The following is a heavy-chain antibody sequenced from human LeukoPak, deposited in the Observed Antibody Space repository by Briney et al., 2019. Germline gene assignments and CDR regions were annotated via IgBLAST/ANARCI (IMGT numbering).Heavy chain of an antibody. D-gene: IGHD6-13*01. CDR1: GYTFTSYD. CDR3: AGVGIAAAGGLDY. Sequence: ASVKVSYKASGYTFTSYDINWVRQATGQGLEWMGWMNPNSGNTGYAQKFQGRVTITRNTSISTAYMELSSLRSEDTAVYYCAGVGIAAAGGLDYWGQGTLVTVSS. J-gene: IGHJ4*02. CDR2: MNPNSGNT. V-gene: IGHV1-8*03.